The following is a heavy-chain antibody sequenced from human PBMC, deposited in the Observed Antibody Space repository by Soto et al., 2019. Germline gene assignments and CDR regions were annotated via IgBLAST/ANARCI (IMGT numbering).Heavy chain of an antibody. CDR3: ARTVLGPDLLADSFVDYYYMDV. V-gene: IGHV4-39*01. CDR1: GGSISSSSYY. CDR2: IYYSGST. Sequence: SETLSLTCTVSGGSISSSSYYWGWIRQPPGKGLEWIGSIYYSGSTYYNPSLKSRVTISVDTSKNQSSLRLNSVTAADTAVYYCARTVLGPDLLADSFVDYYYMDVWGQGTTVTVSS. D-gene: IGHD3-9*01. J-gene: IGHJ6*03.